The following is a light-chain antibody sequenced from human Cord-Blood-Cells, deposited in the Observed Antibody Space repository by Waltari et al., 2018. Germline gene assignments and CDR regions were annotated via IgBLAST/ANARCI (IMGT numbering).Light chain of an antibody. Sequence: EIVLTQSPGTLSLSPGERATLYCRARQRVSSSYLAWYQQKPGQAPRLLIYGASSRDTGIPDRFSGSGSGTDFTLTISRLEPEDFAVYYCQQYGSSTLTFGGGTKVEIK. J-gene: IGKJ4*01. V-gene: IGKV3-20*01. CDR2: GAS. CDR1: QRVSSSY. CDR3: QQYGSSTLT.